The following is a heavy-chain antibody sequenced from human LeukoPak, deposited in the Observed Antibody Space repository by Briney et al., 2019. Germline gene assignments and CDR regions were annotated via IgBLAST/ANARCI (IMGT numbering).Heavy chain of an antibody. Sequence: GRSLRLSCAASGFTFSSYGMHWVRQAPGKGLEWVAVISYDGSEKYYEDSVKGRFTISRDNSKNTLYLQMNSLRAEDTAVYYCAASSSSKQPPFDYWGQGTLVTVSS. D-gene: IGHD2-2*01. V-gene: IGHV3-30*03. J-gene: IGHJ4*02. CDR1: GFTFSSYG. CDR2: ISYDGSEK. CDR3: AASSSSKQPPFDY.